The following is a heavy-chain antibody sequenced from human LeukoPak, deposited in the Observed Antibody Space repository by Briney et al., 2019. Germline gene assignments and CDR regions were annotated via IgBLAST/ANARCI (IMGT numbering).Heavy chain of an antibody. CDR2: IFYTGTT. J-gene: IGHJ4*02. Sequence: SETLSLTCTASGGSISTTSYYWSWIRQPPGEDLEYIGAIFYTGTTYYNPSLKSRVTMSVDTSQNLFSLRLNSVTAADTAVYYCARHSHCGGRAYFFDSWGQGTLVTVSS. D-gene: IGHD2-21*01. CDR1: GGSISTTSYY. CDR3: ARHSHCGGRAYFFDS. V-gene: IGHV4-39*01.